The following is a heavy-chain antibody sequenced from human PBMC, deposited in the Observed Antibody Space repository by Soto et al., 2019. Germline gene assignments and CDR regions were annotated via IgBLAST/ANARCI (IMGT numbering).Heavy chain of an antibody. CDR1: GFTFRSFT. D-gene: IGHD6-13*01. J-gene: IGHJ5*02. V-gene: IGHV3-21*01. Sequence: GGSLRLSCAASGFTFRSFTMNWVRQAPGKGLEWVSTISSNSAYIYYTDALRGRFTISRDNAKNSLHLQMNSLRAEDTAVYYCTRDASRDSSARGWFVPWGPGTLVTVST. CDR3: TRDASRDSSARGWFVP. CDR2: ISSNSAYI.